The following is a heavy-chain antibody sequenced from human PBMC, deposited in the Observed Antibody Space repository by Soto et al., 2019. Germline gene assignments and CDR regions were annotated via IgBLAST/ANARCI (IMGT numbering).Heavy chain of an antibody. CDR3: PRSGAGSSDF. D-gene: IGHD3-10*01. V-gene: IGHV4-59*01. Sequence: PSETLSLTCTVSGGSMSGYSWSWIRQPPGRGLEWIGHIFNSGTTNYNPSLKSRVTMSVDTAKNQSSLKVMSVTAADTAVYYCPRSGAGSSDFWXQGXLVTVSS. CDR2: IFNSGTT. J-gene: IGHJ4*02. CDR1: GGSMSGYS.